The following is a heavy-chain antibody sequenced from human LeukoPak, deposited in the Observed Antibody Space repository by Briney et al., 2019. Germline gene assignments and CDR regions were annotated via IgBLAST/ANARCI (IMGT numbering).Heavy chain of an antibody. CDR3: ARAEKIAVAGMGYYFDY. V-gene: IGHV3-33*01. Sequence: GGSLRLSCVASGFTFSSNGMHWVRQAPGKGLEWVAVIWYDGSNKYYADSVKGRFTISRDNSKNTLYLQMNSLRAEDTAAYYCARAEKIAVAGMGYYFDYWGQGTLVTVFS. J-gene: IGHJ4*02. CDR1: GFTFSSNG. D-gene: IGHD6-19*01. CDR2: IWYDGSNK.